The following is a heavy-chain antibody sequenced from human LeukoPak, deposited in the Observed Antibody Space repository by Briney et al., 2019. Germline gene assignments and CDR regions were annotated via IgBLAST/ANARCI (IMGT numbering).Heavy chain of an antibody. CDR3: ARAWNGGYDFDY. CDR1: GFTFSSYA. CDR2: ISYDGSNK. V-gene: IGHV3-30*04. D-gene: IGHD5-12*01. Sequence: GGSLRLSCAASGFTFSSYAMSWVRQAPGKGLEWVAVISYDGSNKYYADSVKGRFTISRDNSKNTLYLQMNSLRAEDTAVYYCARAWNGGYDFDYWGQGTLVTVSS. J-gene: IGHJ4*02.